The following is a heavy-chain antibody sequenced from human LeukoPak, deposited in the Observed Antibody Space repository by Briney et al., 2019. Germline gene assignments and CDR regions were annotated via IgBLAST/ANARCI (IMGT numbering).Heavy chain of an antibody. V-gene: IGHV4-39*07. J-gene: IGHJ4*02. CDR2: IYYSGST. D-gene: IGHD4-17*01. CDR3: ASEMDYGDYVGGPYYFDY. CDR1: GDSINSNNYY. Sequence: SETLALTCTVSGDSINSNNYYWGWIRQPPGRGLEWIGSIYYSGSTSYNPSLKSRVTISVDTSRNQFSLRLSFVTAADTAMYFCASEMDYGDYVGGPYYFDYWGQGTLVTVSS.